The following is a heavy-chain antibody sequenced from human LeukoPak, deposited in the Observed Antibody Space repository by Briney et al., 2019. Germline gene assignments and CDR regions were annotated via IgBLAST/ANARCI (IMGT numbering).Heavy chain of an antibody. J-gene: IGHJ4*02. Sequence: PGGSLRLSCAASGFTFSSYSMNWVRQAPGKGLEWVSSISSSSSCIYYADSVKGRFTISRDNAKNSLYLQMNSLRAEDTAVYYCARDMAPGAVAGIAHSLWGQGTLVAVSS. CDR1: GFTFSSYS. CDR3: ARDMAPGAVAGIAHSL. V-gene: IGHV3-21*01. CDR2: ISSSSSCI. D-gene: IGHD6-19*01.